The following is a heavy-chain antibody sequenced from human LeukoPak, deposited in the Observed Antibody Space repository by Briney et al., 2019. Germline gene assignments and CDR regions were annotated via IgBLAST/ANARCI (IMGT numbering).Heavy chain of an antibody. J-gene: IGHJ4*02. CDR2: ISSSSSYI. Sequence: GGSLRLSCAASGFTFSSYWMHWVRQAPGKGLEWVSSISSSSSYIYYADSVKGRFTISRDNAKNSLYLQMNSLRAEDTAVYYCARERQLERLAFGKEGSAFDYWGQGTLVTVSS. V-gene: IGHV3-21*01. CDR3: ARERQLERLAFGKEGSAFDY. D-gene: IGHD1-1*01. CDR1: GFTFSSYW.